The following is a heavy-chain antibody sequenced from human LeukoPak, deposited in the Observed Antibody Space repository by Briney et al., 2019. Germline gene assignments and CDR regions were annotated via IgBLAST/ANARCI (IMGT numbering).Heavy chain of an antibody. CDR3: AKDRTTVTHSGYFDY. Sequence: PGGSLRLSCAASGFTFSSYAMNWARQAPGKGLEWVSFMNSDGSTIHYAESVKGRFTISRDNAKNSLYLQMNSLRPEDTAVYYCAKDRTTVTHSGYFDYWGQGALVTVSS. J-gene: IGHJ4*02. V-gene: IGHV3-48*01. D-gene: IGHD4-17*01. CDR1: GFTFSSYA. CDR2: MNSDGSTI.